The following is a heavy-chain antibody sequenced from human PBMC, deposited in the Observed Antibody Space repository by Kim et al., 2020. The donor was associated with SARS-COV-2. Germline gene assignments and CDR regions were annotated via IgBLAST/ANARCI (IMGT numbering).Heavy chain of an antibody. CDR3: AKDGKGKQLVISVFDI. V-gene: IGHV3-30*18. CDR1: GFSFSDSV. CDR2: ISYDGYNE. D-gene: IGHD6-13*01. J-gene: IGHJ3*02. Sequence: GGSLRLSCAASGFSFSDSVMHWVRQSPGKGLEWVAVISYDGYNEYYADSVRGRFTISRDDSINTLYLQMNSLKVEDTAVYYCAKDGKGKQLVISVFDIWGQGTMVTVSS.